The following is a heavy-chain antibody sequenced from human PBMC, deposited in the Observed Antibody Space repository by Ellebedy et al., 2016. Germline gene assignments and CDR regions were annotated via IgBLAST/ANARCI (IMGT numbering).Heavy chain of an antibody. CDR3: ATSSSGYFDWLSFDY. CDR2: MNPNSGNT. J-gene: IGHJ4*02. Sequence: ASVKVSCKASGYTFTSYDINWVRQATGQGLEWMGWMNPNSGNTGYAQKFQGRVTITADTSTDTAYMELSSLRSEDTAVYYCATSSSGYFDWLSFDYWGQGTLVTVSS. V-gene: IGHV1-8*01. D-gene: IGHD3-9*01. CDR1: GYTFTSYD.